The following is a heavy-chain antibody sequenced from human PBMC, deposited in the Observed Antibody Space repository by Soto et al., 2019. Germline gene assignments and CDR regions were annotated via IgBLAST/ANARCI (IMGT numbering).Heavy chain of an antibody. CDR3: ARPNEGGYSANHHYYYALDV. CDR1: GGTFSSYA. J-gene: IGHJ6*02. Sequence: ASVKVSCKASGGTFSSYAISWVRQAPGQGLEWMGGIIPIFGTANYAQKFQGRITITADESTSTAYMELNTLRSDDTAVYYCARPNEGGYSANHHYYYALDVWGQGTTVTVSS. D-gene: IGHD3-10*01. CDR2: IIPIFGTA. V-gene: IGHV1-69*13.